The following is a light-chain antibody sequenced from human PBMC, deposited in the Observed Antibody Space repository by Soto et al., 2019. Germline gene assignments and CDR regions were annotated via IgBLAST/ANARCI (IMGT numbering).Light chain of an antibody. CDR3: QHYNNWPPLT. CDR2: GAS. J-gene: IGKJ1*01. CDR1: QSVSSN. V-gene: IGKV3-15*01. Sequence: IVMTQSPATLSVSPGERATLSCRASQSVSSNLAWYQQKAGQAPRLLIYGASTRATGIPARFSGSGSGTEFTLTISSLQSEDFAVYYCQHYNNWPPLTFGQGTKVDIK.